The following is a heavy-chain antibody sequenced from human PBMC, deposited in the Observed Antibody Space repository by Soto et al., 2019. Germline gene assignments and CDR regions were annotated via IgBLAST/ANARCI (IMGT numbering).Heavy chain of an antibody. CDR1: GGSISSGDYY. D-gene: IGHD3-22*01. J-gene: IGHJ4*02. CDR3: AGTSSNYYDSSGYRLDY. Sequence: SETLSLTCTVSGGSISSGDYYWSWIRQPPGKGLEWIGYIYYSGSTYYNPSLKSRVTISVDTPENQLSLRLSSVTAADTAVYYCAGTSSNYYDSSGYRLDYWGQGALVTVSS. V-gene: IGHV4-30-4*01. CDR2: IYYSGST.